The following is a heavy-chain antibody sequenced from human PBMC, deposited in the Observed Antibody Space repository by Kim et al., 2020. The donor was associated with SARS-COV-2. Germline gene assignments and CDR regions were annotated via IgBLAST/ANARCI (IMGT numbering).Heavy chain of an antibody. V-gene: IGHV1-69*13. Sequence: SVKVSCKASGGTFSSYAISWVRQAPGQGLEWMGGIIPIFGTANYAQKFQGRVTITADESTSTAYMELSSLRSEDTAVYYCARDLLGFRITMVRVSMDVWGQGTTVTVSS. CDR2: IIPIFGTA. J-gene: IGHJ6*02. CDR1: GGTFSSYA. D-gene: IGHD3-10*01. CDR3: ARDLLGFRITMVRVSMDV.